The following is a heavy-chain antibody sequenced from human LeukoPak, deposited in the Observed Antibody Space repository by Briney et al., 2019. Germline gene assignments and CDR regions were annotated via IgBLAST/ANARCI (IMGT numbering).Heavy chain of an antibody. CDR2: ISTSSSYI. CDR3: ARGFRAFDF. V-gene: IGHV3-21*01. J-gene: IGHJ3*01. Sequence: GRSLRLSCTASGFTFNGYSMNWVRQAPGKGLEWVSSISTSSSYIYHADSVKGRFTISRDNTKNSLYLQMDSLRAEDTAVYYCARGFRAFDFWAQGTMVTVSS. CDR1: GFTFNGYS.